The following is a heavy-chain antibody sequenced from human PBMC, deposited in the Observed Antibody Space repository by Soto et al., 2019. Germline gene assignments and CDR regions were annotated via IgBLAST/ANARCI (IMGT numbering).Heavy chain of an antibody. D-gene: IGHD3-3*01. J-gene: IGHJ6*02. CDR1: GFTFSSYA. V-gene: IGHV3-30-3*01. CDR2: ISYDGSNK. Sequence: GGSLRLSCAASGFTFSSYAMHWVRQAPGKGLEWVAVISYDGSNKYYADSVKGRFTISRDNSKNTLYLQMNSLRAEDTAVYYCARGHDFWSGPNYYYYYGMDVWGQGTTVTVSS. CDR3: ARGHDFWSGPNYYYYYGMDV.